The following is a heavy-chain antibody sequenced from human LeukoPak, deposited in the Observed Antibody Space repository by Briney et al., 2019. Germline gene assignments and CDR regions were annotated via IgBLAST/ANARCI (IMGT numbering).Heavy chain of an antibody. J-gene: IGHJ4*02. V-gene: IGHV4-59*01. CDR3: ARVDSGTYYMPFDY. D-gene: IGHD1-26*01. CDR1: GGSLVHYY. CDR2: IYHSGST. Sequence: SETLSLTCTVSGGSLVHYYWSWIRQPPGKGLEWIGYIYHSGSTNYNPPLKGRATISVDTSKNQISLRLSSVTAADTAVYYCARVDSGTYYMPFDYWGQGSLVTVSS.